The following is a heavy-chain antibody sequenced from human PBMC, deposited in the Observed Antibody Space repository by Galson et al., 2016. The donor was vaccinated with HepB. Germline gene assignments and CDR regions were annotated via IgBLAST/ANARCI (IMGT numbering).Heavy chain of an antibody. CDR3: ARADVVVPATIRLGYYYGMDV. J-gene: IGHJ6*02. V-gene: IGHV4-31*03. Sequence: LSLTCTVSGGSISSGGYFWSWIRQHPGKGLEWIGYIYYSGSTYYNPSLESRVTISVDTSKNQFSLKLSSVTAADTAVYYCARADVVVPATIRLGYYYGMDVWGQGTTVTVSS. CDR1: GGSISSGGYF. D-gene: IGHD2-2*02. CDR2: IYYSGST.